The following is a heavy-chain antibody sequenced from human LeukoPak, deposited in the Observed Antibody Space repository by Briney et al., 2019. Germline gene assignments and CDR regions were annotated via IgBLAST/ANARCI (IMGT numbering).Heavy chain of an antibody. CDR2: IYYSGST. J-gene: IGHJ5*02. Sequence: PSETLSLTCTVSGGSISNNYWSWIRQPPGKGLQWIGYIYYSGSTNYNPSLKSRVTISVDTSKNQFSLKLSSVTAADTAVYYCAREGSSSWYGGNWFDPWGQGTLVTVSS. V-gene: IGHV4-59*12. D-gene: IGHD6-13*01. CDR1: GGSISNNY. CDR3: AREGSSSWYGGNWFDP.